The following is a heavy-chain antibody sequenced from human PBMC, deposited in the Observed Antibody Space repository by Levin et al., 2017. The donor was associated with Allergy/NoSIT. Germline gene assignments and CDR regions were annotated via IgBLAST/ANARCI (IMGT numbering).Heavy chain of an antibody. Sequence: SETLSLTCTVSGGSISSSSYYWGWIRQPPGKGLEWIGSIYYSGSTYYNPSLKSRVTISVDTSKNQFSLKLSSVTAADTAVYYCARAIIEGITIFGVVMEADAFDIWGQGTMVTVSS. J-gene: IGHJ3*02. D-gene: IGHD3-3*01. CDR3: ARAIIEGITIFGVVMEADAFDI. V-gene: IGHV4-39*07. CDR1: GGSISSSSYY. CDR2: IYYSGST.